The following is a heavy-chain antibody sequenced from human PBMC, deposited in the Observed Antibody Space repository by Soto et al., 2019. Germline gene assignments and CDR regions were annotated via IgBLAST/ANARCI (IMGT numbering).Heavy chain of an antibody. CDR2: ISAYNGNT. V-gene: IGHV1-18*01. D-gene: IGHD3-10*01. J-gene: IGHJ1*01. CDR3: ARGSGIRGTMVRGVIVPSEYFQH. CDR1: GYTFTSYG. Sequence: ASVKVSCKASGYTFTSYGISWVRQAPGQGLEWMGWISAYNGNTNYAQKLQGRVTMTTDTSTSTAYMELRSLRSDDTAVYYCARGSGIRGTMVRGVIVPSEYFQHWGQGTLVTSPQ.